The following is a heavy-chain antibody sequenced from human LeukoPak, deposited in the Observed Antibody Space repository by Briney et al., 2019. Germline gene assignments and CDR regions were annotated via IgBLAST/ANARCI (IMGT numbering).Heavy chain of an antibody. CDR2: ISAYNGDT. CDR1: GSPFPTFG. CDR3: ARDHSSSGQLFDY. V-gene: IGHV1-18*01. Sequence: ASVKVSCKASGSPFPTFGISWVRRAPGQGLRGRGWISAYNGDTMYVQKLQDRLTMTTDTSTNTAYMELRSLRSDDTAVYYCARDHSSSGQLFDYWGQGTPVTVSS. D-gene: IGHD6-13*01. J-gene: IGHJ4*02.